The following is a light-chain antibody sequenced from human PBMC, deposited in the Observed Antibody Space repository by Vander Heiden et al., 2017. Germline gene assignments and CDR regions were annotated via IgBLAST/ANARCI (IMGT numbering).Light chain of an antibody. CDR3: QQRSNLYT. CDR2: DAS. Sequence: EIVLTQSPATLSVSPGEGATLSCRASQSVGTYLAWYQQKPGQAPRLVIHDASTSANGIPDRFSGSGYGTDFTLTSSSREPEDSAVYYWQQRSNLYTFGQGTKMEIK. CDR1: QSVGTY. J-gene: IGKJ2*01. V-gene: IGKV3-11*01.